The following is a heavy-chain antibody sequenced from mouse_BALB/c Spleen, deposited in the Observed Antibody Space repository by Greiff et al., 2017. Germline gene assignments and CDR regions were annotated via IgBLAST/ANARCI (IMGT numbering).Heavy chain of an antibody. Sequence: VQLQQSGAELVKPGASVKLSCTASGFNIKDTYMHWVKQRPEQGLEWIGRIDPANGNTKYAPKFQGKATITADTSSNTAYLQLSSLTSEDTAVYYCARDYYGSSYPCDYWGQGTTLTVSS. CDR3: ARDYYGSSYPCDY. J-gene: IGHJ2*01. V-gene: IGHV14-3*02. CDR2: IDPANGNT. D-gene: IGHD1-1*01. CDR1: GFNIKDTY.